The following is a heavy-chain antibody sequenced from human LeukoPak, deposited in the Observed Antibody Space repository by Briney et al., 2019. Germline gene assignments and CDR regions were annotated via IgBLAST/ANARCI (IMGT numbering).Heavy chain of an antibody. V-gene: IGHV4-39*01. CDR1: GGSISSGSYY. J-gene: IGHJ4*02. Sequence: SETLSLTCTVSGGSISSGSYYWGWIRQPPGKGLAWIGSIYSSGSTYYNPSLKSRVTISADTSKNQFSLNLTSVTAADTAAYYCARQRGYSGNYYSSSHFDYWGQGALVTVSP. D-gene: IGHD5-12*01. CDR2: IYSSGST. CDR3: ARQRGYSGNYYSSSHFDY.